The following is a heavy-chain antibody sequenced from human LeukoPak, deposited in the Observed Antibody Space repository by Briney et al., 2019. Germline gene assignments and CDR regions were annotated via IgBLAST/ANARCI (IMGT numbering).Heavy chain of an antibody. CDR2: ISYDGSNK. D-gene: IGHD3-3*01. J-gene: IGHJ4*02. CDR3: ARAYDFWSGSYDY. V-gene: IGHV3-30-3*01. Sequence: GGSLRLSCAASGFTFSGYAMHWVRQAPGKGLEWVAVISYDGSNKYYADSVKGRFTISRDNSKNTLYLQMNSLRAEDTAVYYCARAYDFWSGSYDYWGQGTLVTVSS. CDR1: GFTFSGYA.